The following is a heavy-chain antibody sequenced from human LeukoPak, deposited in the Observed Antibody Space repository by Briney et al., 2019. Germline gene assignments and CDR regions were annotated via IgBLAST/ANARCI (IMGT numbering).Heavy chain of an antibody. D-gene: IGHD3-22*01. J-gene: IGHJ4*02. CDR2: ISSSSSYI. Sequence: GGSLRLSCAASGFTFSSYSMNWVRQAPGKGLEWVSSISSSSSYIYYADSVKGRFTISRDNAKNSLYLQMNSLRPEDTAVYYCARGDEETYYYDSSGYQFDYWGQGTLVTVSS. CDR3: ARGDEETYYYDSSGYQFDY. V-gene: IGHV3-21*01. CDR1: GFTFSSYS.